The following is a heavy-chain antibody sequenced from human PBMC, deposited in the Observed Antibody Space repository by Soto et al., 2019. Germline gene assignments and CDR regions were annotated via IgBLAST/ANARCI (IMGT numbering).Heavy chain of an antibody. D-gene: IGHD3-16*01. CDR1: GFKFSSYA. CDR3: AKDRRAGGNSAFYFDF. V-gene: IGHV3-23*01. J-gene: IGHJ5*01. CDR2: ISATGGGT. Sequence: GGSLRLSCAASGFKFSSYAMSWVRQAPGKGLEWVSLISATGGGTYYADSVKGRFTISRDNSDYTLYLQVHSLRAEDTAVYYCAKDRRAGGNSAFYFDFWGQGAQVTVSS.